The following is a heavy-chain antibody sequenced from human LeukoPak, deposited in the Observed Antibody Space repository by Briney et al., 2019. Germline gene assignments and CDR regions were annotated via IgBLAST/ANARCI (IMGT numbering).Heavy chain of an antibody. Sequence: SETQSLTCSVSGGSISSYYWTWIRQSPGKGLEWIGYIFHNATTTYNPSLKSRVTISVDTSKNHFSLKLTSVTAADTAVYYCARSTRTGSYTAGLNYWGQGTLVTVSS. D-gene: IGHD1-26*01. J-gene: IGHJ4*02. V-gene: IGHV4-59*01. CDR3: ARSTRTGSYTAGLNY. CDR2: IFHNATT. CDR1: GGSISSYY.